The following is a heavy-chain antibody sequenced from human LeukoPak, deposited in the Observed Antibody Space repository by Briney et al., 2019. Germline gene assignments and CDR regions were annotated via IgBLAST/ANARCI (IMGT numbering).Heavy chain of an antibody. CDR2: IIPILGIA. CDR1: GGTFSSYA. V-gene: IGHV1-69*04. D-gene: IGHD6-13*01. J-gene: IGHJ6*02. Sequence: SVKVSCKASGGTFSSYAISWVRQAPGQGLEWMGRIIPILGIANYAQKFQGRVTITADKSTSTAYMELSSLRSEDTAVYYCASDGGSSDNYYYYGMDVWGQGTTVTVSS. CDR3: ASDGGSSDNYYYYGMDV.